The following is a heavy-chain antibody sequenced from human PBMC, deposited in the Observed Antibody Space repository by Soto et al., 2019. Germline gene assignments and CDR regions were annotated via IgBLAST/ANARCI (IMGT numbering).Heavy chain of an antibody. CDR3: VHNSYSGGAGY. V-gene: IGHV2-5*02. Sequence: KESGPTLVKPTQTLTLTCTFSGFSLSSSGVAVDWVRQPPGKALEWLALIYWDDDKRYSPSLKNRLTITNDTSKNQVVLTLTNMDPVDTATYYCVHNSYSGGAGYWGQGTLVTVSS. CDR1: GFSLSSSGVA. CDR2: IYWDDDK. J-gene: IGHJ4*02. D-gene: IGHD6-25*01.